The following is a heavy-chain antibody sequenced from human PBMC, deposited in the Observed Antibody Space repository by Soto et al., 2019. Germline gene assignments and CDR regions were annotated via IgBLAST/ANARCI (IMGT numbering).Heavy chain of an antibody. CDR2: ISAYNGNT. D-gene: IGHD2-2*01. J-gene: IGHJ6*03. Sequence: GLEWMGWISAYNGNTNYAQKLQGRITMTTDTSTSTAYMELRSLRSDDTAVYYCARGPIVVVPAAMYYYYYYMDVWGKGTTVTVS. CDR3: ARGPIVVVPAAMYYYYYYMDV. V-gene: IGHV1-18*01.